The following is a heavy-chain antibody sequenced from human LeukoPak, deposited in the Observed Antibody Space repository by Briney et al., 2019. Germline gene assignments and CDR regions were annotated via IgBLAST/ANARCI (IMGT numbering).Heavy chain of an antibody. D-gene: IGHD2-8*01. Sequence: PGGSLRLSCAASGFTFRSYSMNWVRQAPGKGLEWVSSISTSSNYIFYADSVKGRFTISRDNAKNSLYLQMNSLRAEDTAVYYCAKRGCDTNGCPYYFDYWGQGTLVTVSS. CDR3: AKRGCDTNGCPYYFDY. V-gene: IGHV3-21*01. CDR2: ISTSSNYI. CDR1: GFTFRSYS. J-gene: IGHJ4*02.